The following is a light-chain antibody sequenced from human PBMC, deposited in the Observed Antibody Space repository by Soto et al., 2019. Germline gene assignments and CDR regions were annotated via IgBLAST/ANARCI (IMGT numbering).Light chain of an antibody. CDR2: EVS. CDR1: SRDVGGYNY. V-gene: IGLV2-14*01. Sequence: QSALTQPASVSGSPGQSVTISCTGTSRDVGGYNYVSWYHQHPGKAPKLLIYEVSNRPSGVSNRFSGSKSGKTACLTISGLQAEAEGDYYCSSYTGSSTLLFGGGTKVTVL. CDR3: SSYTGSSTLL. J-gene: IGLJ2*01.